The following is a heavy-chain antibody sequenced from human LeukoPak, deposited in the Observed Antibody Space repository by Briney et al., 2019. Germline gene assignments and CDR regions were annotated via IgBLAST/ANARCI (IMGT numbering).Heavy chain of an antibody. D-gene: IGHD3-3*01. Sequence: GGSLRLSCAASGFTFSSSAMSWVRQVPGKGLEWVSGISASGGSTSYADSVRGRFTISRDSSQKILNLQMNNLRVEDTAIYYCARGSTYDFWSGDALDVWGQGTMVTVAS. CDR3: ARGSTYDFWSGDALDV. CDR2: ISASGGST. CDR1: GFTFSSSA. J-gene: IGHJ3*01. V-gene: IGHV3-23*01.